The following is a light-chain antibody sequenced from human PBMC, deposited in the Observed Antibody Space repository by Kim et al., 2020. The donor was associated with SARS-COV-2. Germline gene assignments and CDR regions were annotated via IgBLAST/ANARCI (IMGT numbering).Light chain of an antibody. V-gene: IGLV1-44*01. J-gene: IGLJ3*02. CDR2: YDN. Sequence: GQRVTIARSGSSSNIGRNNVNWYQQLPGTAPKLLIYYDNQRPSGVPDRFSGSKSGTSASLAISGLQAEDEADYYCATWDDGLRGRMFGGGTKVTVL. CDR3: ATWDDGLRGRM. CDR1: SSNIGRNN.